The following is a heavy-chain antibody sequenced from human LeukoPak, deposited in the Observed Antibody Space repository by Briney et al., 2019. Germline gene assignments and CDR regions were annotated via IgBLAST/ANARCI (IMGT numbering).Heavy chain of an antibody. J-gene: IGHJ4*02. Sequence: PGGSLRLSCAVSGISFSSYAMSWVRQAPGKGLEWVSAISTTGADTHYADSVKGRFTISRDHPKNTMYLQMNSERAAVTAMYYCANSNFGYDLYYFDYWGQGTLVTVSS. CDR3: ANSNFGYDLYYFDY. CDR1: GISFSSYA. V-gene: IGHV3-23*01. CDR2: ISTTGADT. D-gene: IGHD5-12*01.